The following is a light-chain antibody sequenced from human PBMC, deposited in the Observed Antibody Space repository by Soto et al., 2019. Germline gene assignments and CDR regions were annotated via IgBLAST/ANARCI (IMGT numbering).Light chain of an antibody. CDR1: QTLSNSF. CDR3: QHYGISLWT. Sequence: GWMKTKDTLSLSPGERATLSCRASQTLSNSFIAWYQQKPGQAPRLLIYDTSSRATGVPDRYSGSGSGTEFTLTISSLQSEDFAVYYCQHYGISLWTFGHG. V-gene: IGKV3-20*01. CDR2: DTS. J-gene: IGKJ1*01.